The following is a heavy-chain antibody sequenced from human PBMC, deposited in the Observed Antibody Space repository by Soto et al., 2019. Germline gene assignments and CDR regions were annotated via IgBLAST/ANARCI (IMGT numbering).Heavy chain of an antibody. V-gene: IGHV3-21*01. CDR1: GFTFSSYS. Sequence: EVQLVESGGGLVKPGGSLRLSCAASGFTFSSYSMNWVRQAPGKGLEWVSSISSSSSYIYYADSVKGRFTISRDNAKNSLYLQMNSLRAEDTAVYYCARETGDFWSGSTGYNWFDPWGQGTLVTVSS. CDR2: ISSSSSYI. CDR3: ARETGDFWSGSTGYNWFDP. J-gene: IGHJ5*02. D-gene: IGHD3-3*01.